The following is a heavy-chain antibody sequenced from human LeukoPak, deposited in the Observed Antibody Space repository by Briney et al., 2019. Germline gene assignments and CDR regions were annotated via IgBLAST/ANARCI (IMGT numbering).Heavy chain of an antibody. CDR2: IYQGGST. J-gene: IGHJ4*02. V-gene: IGHV4-38-2*02. CDR3: AREGRDYVWGSYRPTPNFDY. Sequence: SETLSLTCTVSGYSISSDYYWGWIRQPPGKGLEWIGSIYQGGSTYYNPSLKSRVTISVDTSKNQFSLKLSSVTAADTAVYYCAREGRDYVWGSYRPTPNFDYWGQGTLVTVSS. CDR1: GYSISSDYY. D-gene: IGHD3-16*02.